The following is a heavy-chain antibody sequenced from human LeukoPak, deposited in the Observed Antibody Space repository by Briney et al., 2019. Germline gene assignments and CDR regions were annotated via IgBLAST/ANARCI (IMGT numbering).Heavy chain of an antibody. CDR2: IYYSGST. D-gene: IGHD6-13*01. V-gene: IGHV4-39*01. CDR3: ATLQGIAAAGTRVDY. CDR1: GGSISSSRYY. Sequence: PSETLSLTCTVSGGSISSSRYYWGWIRQPPGKGLEWIGSIYYSGSTYYNPSLKSRVTISVDTSKNQFSLKLSSVTAADTAVYYCATLQGIAAAGTRVDYWGQGTLVTVSS. J-gene: IGHJ4*02.